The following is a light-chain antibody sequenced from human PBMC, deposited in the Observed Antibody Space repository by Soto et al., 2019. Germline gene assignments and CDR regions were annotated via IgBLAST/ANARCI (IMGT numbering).Light chain of an antibody. V-gene: IGKV1-39*01. J-gene: IGKJ1*01. CDR3: QQTLSVPRT. Sequence: DIQMTQSPRFLSASVGDRVTITCRASQNIRTYLTWYQQKPGKGPTVLIYAASTLQRGVPSRFSGSTTGTDFTLTITGLQPVDSATYYCQQTLSVPRTFGLGTKVEIK. CDR1: QNIRTY. CDR2: AAS.